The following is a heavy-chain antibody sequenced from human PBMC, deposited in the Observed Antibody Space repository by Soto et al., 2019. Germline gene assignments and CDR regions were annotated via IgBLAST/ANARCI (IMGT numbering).Heavy chain of an antibody. CDR1: GGTFSSYA. D-gene: IGHD2-2*01. V-gene: IGHV1-69*01. J-gene: IGHJ6*02. Sequence: QVQLVQSGAEVKKPGSSVKVSCKASGGTFSSYAISWVRQAPGQGLEWRGGIIPISGTANYAKKLQGRVTITADESTSTAYMELSSRRSEDTAVYYCARSQGSSTSLEIYYYYYYGMDGWGQGTTVTVSS. CDR2: IIPISGTA. CDR3: ARSQGSSTSLEIYYYYYYGMDG.